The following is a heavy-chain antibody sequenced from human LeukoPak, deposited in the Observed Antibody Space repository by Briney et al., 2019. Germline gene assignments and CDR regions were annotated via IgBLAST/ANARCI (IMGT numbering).Heavy chain of an antibody. D-gene: IGHD3-10*02. J-gene: IGHJ6*02. CDR1: GYTFTSYA. Sequence: ASVTVSCKASGYTFTSYAMHWVRQAPGQRLEWMGWINAGNGNTKYSQKFQGRVTITRDTSASTAYMELSSLRSEDTAVYYCAGVSAMLDGMDVWGQGTTVTVSS. CDR3: AGVSAMLDGMDV. CDR2: INAGNGNT. V-gene: IGHV1-3*01.